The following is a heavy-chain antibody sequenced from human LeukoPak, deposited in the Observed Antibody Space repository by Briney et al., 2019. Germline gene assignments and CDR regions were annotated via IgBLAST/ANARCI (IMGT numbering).Heavy chain of an antibody. D-gene: IGHD4-17*01. CDR2: ISYDGSNK. CDR1: GSTFSSYA. Sequence: PGGSLRLSCAASGSTFSSYAMHWVRQAPGKGLEWVAVISYDGSNKYYADSVKGRFTISRDNSKNTLYLQMNSLRAEDTAVYYCATATVTTNGNFDYWGQGTLVTVSS. V-gene: IGHV3-30-3*01. J-gene: IGHJ4*02. CDR3: ATATVTTNGNFDY.